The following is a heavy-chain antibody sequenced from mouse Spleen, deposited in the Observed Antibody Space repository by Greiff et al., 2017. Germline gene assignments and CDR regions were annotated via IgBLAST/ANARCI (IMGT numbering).Heavy chain of an antibody. V-gene: IGHV2-2*01. CDR3: AREGYYYGSSWYFDV. J-gene: IGHJ1*03. CDR2: IWSGGST. Sequence: QVQLQQSGPGLVQPSQSLSITCTVSGFSLTSYGVHWVRQSPGKGLEWLGVIWSGGSTDYNAAFISRLSISKDNSKSQVFFKMNSLQADDTAIYYCAREGYYYGSSWYFDVWGTGTTVTVSS. CDR1: GFSLTSYG. D-gene: IGHD1-1*01.